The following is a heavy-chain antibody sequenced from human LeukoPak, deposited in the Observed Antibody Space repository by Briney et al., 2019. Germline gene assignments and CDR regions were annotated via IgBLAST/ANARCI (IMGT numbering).Heavy chain of an antibody. Sequence: GGSLRLSCAASGFTFDDYGMSWVRQGPGKGLEWVSTITWNSGKLDYADSVKGRFTISRDNAKNSLYLQMNSLRAEDTAVYYCARRAATGPFDYWGQGTLVTVSS. CDR1: GFTFDDYG. V-gene: IGHV3-20*04. CDR2: ITWNSGKL. D-gene: IGHD6-13*01. CDR3: ARRAATGPFDY. J-gene: IGHJ4*02.